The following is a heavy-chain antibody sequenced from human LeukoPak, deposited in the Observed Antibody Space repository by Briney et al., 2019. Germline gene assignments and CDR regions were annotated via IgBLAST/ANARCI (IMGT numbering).Heavy chain of an antibody. CDR1: GGSISSGGYY. D-gene: IGHD1-1*01. Sequence: SETLSLTCTVSGGSISSGGYYWSWIRQPPGKGLEWIGYIYDSGSTNYNPSLKSRVTISVDTSKNQFSLKLSSVTAADTAVYYCARVGGTNYYYYGMDVWGQGTTVTVSS. V-gene: IGHV4-61*08. CDR3: ARVGGTNYYYYGMDV. J-gene: IGHJ6*02. CDR2: IYDSGST.